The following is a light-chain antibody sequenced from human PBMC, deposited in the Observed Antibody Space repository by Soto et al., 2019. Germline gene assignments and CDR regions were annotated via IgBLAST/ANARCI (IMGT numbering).Light chain of an antibody. CDR3: QKYNSAPRT. J-gene: IGKJ1*01. V-gene: IGKV1-27*01. CDR1: QGISNY. Sequence: IHVTQSPPSLSASVGDRVTITCRASQGISNYLAWYQQKPGKVPKLLIYAASTLQSGVPSRFSGSGSGTDFTLTISSLQPEDVATYYCQKYNSAPRTFGQGTKVDIK. CDR2: AAS.